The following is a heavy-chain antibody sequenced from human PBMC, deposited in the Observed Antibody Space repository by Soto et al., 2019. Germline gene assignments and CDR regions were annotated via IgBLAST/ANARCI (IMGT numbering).Heavy chain of an antibody. CDR1: GFNFNNYA. CDR2: ISYDGSFE. J-gene: IGHJ1*01. V-gene: IGHV3-30*18. CDR3: AKSPFFVVARVAIGAEAFQH. Sequence: QVQLVESGGGVVQPGRSLRFSCAASGFNFNNYAMHWVRQAPGKGLEWVAVISYDGSFEFYADSVKGRFTISRDNSKNTVFLQMNSLGPDDTAVSYCAKSPFFVVARVAIGAEAFQHWGQGTLVTVSS. D-gene: IGHD2-15*01.